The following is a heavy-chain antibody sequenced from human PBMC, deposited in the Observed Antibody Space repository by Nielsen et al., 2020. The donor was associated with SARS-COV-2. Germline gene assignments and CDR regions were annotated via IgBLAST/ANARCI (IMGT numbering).Heavy chain of an antibody. CDR3: ARVPVGVAGTAYFDY. J-gene: IGHJ4*02. V-gene: IGHV4-59*01. CDR1: GGSISSYY. Sequence: SETLSLTCTVSGGSISSYYWSWIRQPPGKGLEWIGYIYYSGSTNYNPSLKSRVTISVDTSKNQFSLKLSSVTAADTAVYYCARVPVGVAGTAYFDYWGQGTLVTVSS. D-gene: IGHD6-19*01. CDR2: IYYSGST.